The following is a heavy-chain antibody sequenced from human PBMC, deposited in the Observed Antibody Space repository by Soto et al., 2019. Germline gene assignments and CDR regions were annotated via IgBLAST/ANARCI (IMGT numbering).Heavy chain of an antibody. Sequence: HPGGSLRLSCAASGFTFSSYAMSWVRQAPGKGLEWVSAISGSGGSTYYADSVKGRFTISRDNSKNTLYLQMNSLRAEDTAVYYCAKEGYYGSGRLRSYYGMDVWGQGTTVTVSS. CDR2: ISGSGGST. CDR3: AKEGYYGSGRLRSYYGMDV. CDR1: GFTFSSYA. J-gene: IGHJ6*02. V-gene: IGHV3-23*01. D-gene: IGHD3-10*01.